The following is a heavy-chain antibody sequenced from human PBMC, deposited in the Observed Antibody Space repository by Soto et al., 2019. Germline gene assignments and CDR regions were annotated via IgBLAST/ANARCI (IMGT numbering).Heavy chain of an antibody. CDR3: ARDSIIAAEIDP. CDR1: GGSVSSGNYY. V-gene: IGHV4-61*01. Sequence: PSETLSLTCTVSGGSVSSGNYYWSWIRQPPGKGLEWIGYIYYSGSTNYNPSLKSRVTVSVDTSKNQFSLKLSSVTAADTAVYYCARDSIIAAEIDPWGQGTLVTVSS. J-gene: IGHJ5*02. D-gene: IGHD6-6*01. CDR2: IYYSGST.